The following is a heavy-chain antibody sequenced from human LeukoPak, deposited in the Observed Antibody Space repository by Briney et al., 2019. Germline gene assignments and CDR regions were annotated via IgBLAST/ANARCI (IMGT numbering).Heavy chain of an antibody. Sequence: GGSLRLSCAASGFTFSSYAMSWVRQAPGKGLEWVSAISGSGGSTYYADSVKGRFTISRDNSKNKLYLQMNSLRAEDTAVYYCANEATGVAVYYYYYYMDVWGKGTTVTISS. CDR3: ANEATGVAVYYYYYYMDV. V-gene: IGHV3-23*01. J-gene: IGHJ6*03. CDR1: GFTFSSYA. CDR2: ISGSGGST. D-gene: IGHD3-10*01.